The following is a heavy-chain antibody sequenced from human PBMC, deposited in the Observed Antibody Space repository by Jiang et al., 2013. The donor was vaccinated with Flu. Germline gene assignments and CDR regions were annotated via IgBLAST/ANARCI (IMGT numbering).Heavy chain of an antibody. CDR1: GFSFTSYG. CDR2: ISAYSGKT. CDR3: ARRGGGNHYDAFDI. J-gene: IGHJ3*02. Sequence: GAEVKKPGASVRVSCKASGFSFTSYGIGWLRQAPGQGLERMGWISAYSGKTNYAQKFQGRVTMTTDTSTSTAYMELRSLISDDTALYFCARRGGGNHYDAFDIWGQGTMVTVSS. D-gene: IGHD2-15*01. V-gene: IGHV1-18*01.